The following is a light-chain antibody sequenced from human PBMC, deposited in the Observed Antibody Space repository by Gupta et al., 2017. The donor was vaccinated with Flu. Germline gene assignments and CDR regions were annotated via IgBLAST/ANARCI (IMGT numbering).Light chain of an antibody. CDR2: GVS. V-gene: IGKV3-15*01. J-gene: IGKJ4*01. CDR3: QQYSSWPLT. CDR1: QSVRNN. Sequence: EPVMTQSPATLSVSPGESATLPCRASQSVRNNYLGWYQQKPGQAPRLLIYGVSTRATGVPARFSGSGSGTEFTLTISSLQSEDFAVYFCQQYSSWPLTFGGGTKVEIK.